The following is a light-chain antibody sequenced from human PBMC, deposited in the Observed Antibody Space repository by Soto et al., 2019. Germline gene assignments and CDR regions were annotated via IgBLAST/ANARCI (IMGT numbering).Light chain of an antibody. CDR1: QSVSSY. V-gene: IGKV3-11*01. CDR2: DAY. CDR3: QQRSNWPTGT. J-gene: IGKJ1*01. Sequence: EIVLTQSPATMSLSPVAIDKLSCSASQSVSSYLAWYQQKPGQAPRLIIYDAYNRATGIPDRFSGSVSGTDFTLTISSLETEDFAVYYGQQRSNWPTGTGGQGTKVETK.